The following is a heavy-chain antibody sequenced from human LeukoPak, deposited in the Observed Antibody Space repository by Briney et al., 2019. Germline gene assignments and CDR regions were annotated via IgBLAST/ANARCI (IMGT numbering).Heavy chain of an antibody. Sequence: GGSLRLSCAVSGFTFSSYSMNWVRQAPGKGLEWVSYISSSSSTIYYADSVKGRFTISRDNAKNSVHLQMGSLRDEDTAVYYCARPTDISGWYVGYWGQGTLVTVSS. V-gene: IGHV3-48*02. J-gene: IGHJ4*02. D-gene: IGHD6-19*01. CDR3: ARPTDISGWYVGY. CDR2: ISSSSSTI. CDR1: GFTFSSYS.